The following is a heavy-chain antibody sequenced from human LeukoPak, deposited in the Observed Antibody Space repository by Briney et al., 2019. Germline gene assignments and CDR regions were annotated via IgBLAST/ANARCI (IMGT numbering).Heavy chain of an antibody. D-gene: IGHD5-24*01. V-gene: IGHV4-31*03. Sequence: PSETLSLTCTVSGGSISSGGYYWSWIRQHPGKGLEWIGYIYYSGSTYYNPSLKSRVTISVDTSKNQFSLKLSSVTAADTAVYYCARATISGWDNWFDPWGQGTLVTVSS. CDR3: ARATISGWDNWFDP. CDR2: IYYSGST. J-gene: IGHJ5*02. CDR1: GGSISSGGYY.